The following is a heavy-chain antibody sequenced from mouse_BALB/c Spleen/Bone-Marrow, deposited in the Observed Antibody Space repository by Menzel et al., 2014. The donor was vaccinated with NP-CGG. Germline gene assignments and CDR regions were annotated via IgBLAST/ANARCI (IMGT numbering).Heavy chain of an antibody. CDR1: GYTFTSYY. V-gene: IGHV1S81*02. CDR2: INPSNGGT. Sequence: VQLQQSGAELVKPGASVKLSCKASGYTFTSYYMYWVKQRPGQGLGWIGEINPSNGGTNFNEKFKSKATLTVDKSSSTAYMQLSSLTSEDSAVYYCTRREYYRYDRAMDYWGQGTSVTVSS. J-gene: IGHJ4*01. D-gene: IGHD2-14*01. CDR3: TRREYYRYDRAMDY.